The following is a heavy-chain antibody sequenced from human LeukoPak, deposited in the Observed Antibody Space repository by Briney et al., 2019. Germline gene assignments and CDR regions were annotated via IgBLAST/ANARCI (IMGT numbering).Heavy chain of an antibody. J-gene: IGHJ4*02. D-gene: IGHD3-22*01. CDR2: IYTSGST. CDR1: GGSISSGSYY. Sequence: SQTLSLTCTVSGGSISSGSYYWSWIRQPAGKGLEWIGRIYTSGSTNYNPSLKSRVTISVDTSKNQFSLQLNSVTPEDTAVYYCATVRGSSGYDHWGQGTLVTVSS. V-gene: IGHV4-61*02. CDR3: ATVRGSSGYDH.